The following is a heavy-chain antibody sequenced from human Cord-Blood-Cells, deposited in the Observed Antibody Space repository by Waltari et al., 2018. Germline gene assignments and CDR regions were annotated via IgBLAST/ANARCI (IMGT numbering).Heavy chain of an antibody. CDR2: IKPNGGNT. CDR1: GYTFTSYD. D-gene: IGHD6-13*01. Sequence: QVQMVQAGAEVKKPGASVKVCCKDSGYTFTSYDTKWERQATGEGLERRGLIKPNGGNTDYAQKFQGRVTMTRNTAISTAYMELSSLRSDDTAVYYCACVIAAADAFDIWGQGTMVTVSS. J-gene: IGHJ3*02. CDR3: ACVIAAADAFDI. V-gene: IGHV1-8*01.